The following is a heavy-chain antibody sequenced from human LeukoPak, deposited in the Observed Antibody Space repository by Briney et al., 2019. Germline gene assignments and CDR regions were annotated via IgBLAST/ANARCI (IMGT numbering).Heavy chain of an antibody. CDR1: GYTFTSYG. V-gene: IGHV1-18*01. CDR2: ISAYNGNI. J-gene: IGHJ3*02. CDR3: ARTVVTAFFDAFDI. D-gene: IGHD2-21*02. Sequence: GASVKVSCKASGYTFTSYGISWVRQAPGQGLEWMGWISAYNGNINYAQKFQGRVTMTTDTSTSTAYMELRSLRSDDTAVYYCARTVVTAFFDAFDIWGQGTMVTVSS.